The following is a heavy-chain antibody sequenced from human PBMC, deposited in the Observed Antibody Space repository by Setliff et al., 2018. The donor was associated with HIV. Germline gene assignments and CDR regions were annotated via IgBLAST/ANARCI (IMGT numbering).Heavy chain of an antibody. J-gene: IGHJ4*02. D-gene: IGHD3-22*01. V-gene: IGHV3-23*01. CDR2: ISGRDGRT. Sequence: GGSLRLSCAAFGFTFSSYGMSWVRQAPGKGLEWVSTISGRDGRTYYADSVKGRFTISRDSSKNTLYLQMNSLRAEDTAVYYCAKIQNPQGYYYDSSGYYPHPGSPDYWGQGTLVTVSS. CDR1: GFTFSSYG. CDR3: AKIQNPQGYYYDSSGYYPHPGSPDY.